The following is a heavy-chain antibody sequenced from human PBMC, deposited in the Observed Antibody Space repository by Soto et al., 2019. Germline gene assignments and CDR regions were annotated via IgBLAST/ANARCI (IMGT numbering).Heavy chain of an antibody. J-gene: IGHJ4*02. CDR3: ARVHSTYYDDSSGLFFGRRGHYFDY. Sequence: KPSETLSLTCAVYGGAFSGYYWSWIRQPPGKGLEWIGEINHSRSTNYNPSLKSRVTISVDTSKNQFSLKLSSVTAADTAVYYCARVHSTYYDDSSGLFFGRRGHYFDYWGQGTLVTVSS. CDR1: GGAFSGYY. CDR2: INHSRST. D-gene: IGHD3-22*01. V-gene: IGHV4-34*01.